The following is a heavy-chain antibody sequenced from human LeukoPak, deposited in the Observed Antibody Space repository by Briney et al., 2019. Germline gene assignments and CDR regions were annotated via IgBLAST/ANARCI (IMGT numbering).Heavy chain of an antibody. CDR2: ISGGGGST. J-gene: IGHJ4*02. CDR3: AKDNRRAHYFDY. V-gene: IGHV3-23*01. CDR1: GFTFSSYA. Sequence: GGSLRLSCAASGFTFSSYAMSWVRQAPGKGLEWVSAISGGGGSTYYADSVKGRFTISRDNSKNTLYLQMNSLRAEDTAVYYCAKDNRRAHYFDYWGQGTLVTVSS.